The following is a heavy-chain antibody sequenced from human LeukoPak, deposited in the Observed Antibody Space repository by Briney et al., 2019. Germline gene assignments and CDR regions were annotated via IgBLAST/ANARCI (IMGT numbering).Heavy chain of an antibody. V-gene: IGHV1-2*06. CDR1: GYTFTGYY. CDR3: ARDYGNWFDP. J-gene: IGHJ5*02. D-gene: IGHD3-16*01. Sequence: ASVKVSCKASGYTFTGYYIHWVRQAPGQGLEWMGRINPNSGGTNYAQKFQGRVTMTRDASISTAYMELSRLTSDDTAVYYCARDYGNWFDPWGQGTLVTVSS. CDR2: INPNSGGT.